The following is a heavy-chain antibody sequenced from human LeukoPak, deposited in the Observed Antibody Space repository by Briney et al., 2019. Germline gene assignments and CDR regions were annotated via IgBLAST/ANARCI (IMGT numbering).Heavy chain of an antibody. CDR3: AKDLASGGNFDY. CDR2: ISGSGGST. V-gene: IGHV3-23*01. J-gene: IGHJ4*02. CDR1: GFTVSSNY. D-gene: IGHD3-3*02. Sequence: GGSLRLSCAASGFTVSSNYMSWVRQAPGKGLEWVSAISGSGGSTYYADSVKGRFTISRDNSKNTLYLQMNSLRTEDTAVYYCAKDLASGGNFDYWGQGTLVTVSS.